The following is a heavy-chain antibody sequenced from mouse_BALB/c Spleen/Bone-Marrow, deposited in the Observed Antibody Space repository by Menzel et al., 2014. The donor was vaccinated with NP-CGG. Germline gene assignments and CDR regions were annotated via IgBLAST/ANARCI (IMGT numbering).Heavy chain of an antibody. CDR1: GNTFTSYD. CDR3: ARGYGNSAWFAY. J-gene: IGHJ3*01. CDR2: IFPGDSTT. V-gene: IGHV1S56*01. D-gene: IGHD2-10*02. Sequence: VQLVESGVELVKPGASVKLSCKASGNTFTSYDINWVRQRPEQGLEWIGWIFPGDSTTKYNEKFKGKATLSTDKSSSTVHMQLSRLTSEDSAVYFCARGYGNSAWFAYWGQGTLVTVSA.